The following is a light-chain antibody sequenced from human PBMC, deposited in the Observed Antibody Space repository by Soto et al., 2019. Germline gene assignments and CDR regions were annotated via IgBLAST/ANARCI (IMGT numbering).Light chain of an antibody. CDR3: QQRYNWPLT. J-gene: IGKJ4*01. V-gene: IGKV3-11*01. CDR2: GAS. Sequence: EIVLTQSPGTQSLSPGERPTLSCRASQTVSSSSLAWYQQKPGQAPRLLIYGASNGATGTPARFSGAGSGTDFTLTISSLEPEDFAVYYCQQRYNWPLTFGGGTKVDIK. CDR1: QTVSSSS.